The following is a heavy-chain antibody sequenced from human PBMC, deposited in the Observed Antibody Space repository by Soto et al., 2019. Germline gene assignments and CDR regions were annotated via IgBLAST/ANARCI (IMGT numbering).Heavy chain of an antibody. CDR2: ISGRGDHR. J-gene: IGHJ6*02. Sequence: EMQLLESGGGLGQPGGSLRLSCVASPITVYNFAAMSWVRQTPERGLEWVSTISGRGDHRYYADSVKGRFTISRDNSKNRLYLQMAGLRVDDTAVYYCAKDRALENQTPYGMDVWGQGTTVTV. CDR1: PITVYNFAA. V-gene: IGHV3-23*01. D-gene: IGHD2-2*01. CDR3: AKDRALENQTPYGMDV.